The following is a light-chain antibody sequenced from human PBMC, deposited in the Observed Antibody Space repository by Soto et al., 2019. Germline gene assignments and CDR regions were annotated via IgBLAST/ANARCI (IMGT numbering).Light chain of an antibody. J-gene: IGLJ2*01. CDR1: ALTKQI. V-gene: IGLV3-25*03. Sequence: SYELIQPPSMSVSPGQTARITSSGDALTKQIAYWYQQKPGQAPVLVIYKDSERPSGIPERFSGSTSGTTVTLTISGVQAEDEADYYCQSADSSGTYRVFGGGTKVTVL. CDR3: QSADSSGTYRV. CDR2: KDS.